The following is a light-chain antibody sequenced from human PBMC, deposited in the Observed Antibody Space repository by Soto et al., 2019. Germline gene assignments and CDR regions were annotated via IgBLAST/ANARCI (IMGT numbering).Light chain of an antibody. V-gene: IGLV1-40*01. Sequence: QSVLTQPPSVSGAPGQRVTISCTGSSSNIGAGYDVHWYQQLPGTAPKLLIYDHTNRPSGVPDRFSGSKSGTSASLAITGLQAEDEADYYCQSYDTGLSGSVFGGGTKVTVL. CDR2: DHT. CDR1: SSNIGAGYD. CDR3: QSYDTGLSGSV. J-gene: IGLJ2*01.